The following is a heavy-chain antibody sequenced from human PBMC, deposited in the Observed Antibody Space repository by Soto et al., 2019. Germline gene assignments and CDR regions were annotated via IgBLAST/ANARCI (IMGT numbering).Heavy chain of an antibody. J-gene: IGHJ6*03. D-gene: IGHD3-3*01. V-gene: IGHV3-23*01. CDR2: ISGSGGST. CDR3: ARRQGYTIFGRYYYYYMDV. Sequence: GGSLRLSCAASGFTFSSYAMSWVRQAPGKGLEWVSAISGSGGSTYYADSVKGRFTISRDNSKNTLYLQMNSLRAEDTAVYYCARRQGYTIFGRYYYYYMDVWGKGTTVTVSS. CDR1: GFTFSSYA.